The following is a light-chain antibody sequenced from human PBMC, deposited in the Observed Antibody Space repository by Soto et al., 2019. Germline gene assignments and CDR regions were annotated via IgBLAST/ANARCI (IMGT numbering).Light chain of an antibody. Sequence: DIQMTQSPSSVSASVGDRVTITCRASQDIGSWLAWYQQKPGKAPDLLIYGSSSLQSGVPSRFYGSGSGTDFTLTISSLQPEDFETYYFQQGGSVPITFGQGTRLEIK. CDR1: QDIGSW. V-gene: IGKV1-12*01. CDR2: GSS. J-gene: IGKJ5*01. CDR3: QQGGSVPIT.